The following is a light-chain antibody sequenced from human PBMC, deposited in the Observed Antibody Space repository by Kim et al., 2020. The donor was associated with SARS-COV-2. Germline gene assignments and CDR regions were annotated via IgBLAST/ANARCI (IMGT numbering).Light chain of an antibody. V-gene: IGKV3-11*01. Sequence: SPGERATLPCRASRRVSSYLAWYQQKPGQAPRLLIYDASNRATGIPARFSGSGSGTDFTLTIGSLEPEDFAVYYCQQRGNWPLTFGGGTKVDIK. J-gene: IGKJ4*01. CDR2: DAS. CDR1: RRVSSY. CDR3: QQRGNWPLT.